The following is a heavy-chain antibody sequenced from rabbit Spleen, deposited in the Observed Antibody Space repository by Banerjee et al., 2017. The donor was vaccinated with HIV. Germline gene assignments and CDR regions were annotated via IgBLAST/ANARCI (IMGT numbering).Heavy chain of an antibody. CDR3: ARDTSSSFSSYGMDL. CDR1: GFDFTTTYY. Sequence: QEQLEESGGDLVKPGASLTLTCKASGFDFTTTYYMCWVRQAPGKGLQLIACIDTSSGSTDYASWVNGRFTISKTSSTTVDLKMTSLTAADTATYFCARDTSSSFSSYGMDLWGPGTLVTVS. CDR2: IDTSSGST. V-gene: IGHV1S45*01. J-gene: IGHJ6*01. D-gene: IGHD1-1*01.